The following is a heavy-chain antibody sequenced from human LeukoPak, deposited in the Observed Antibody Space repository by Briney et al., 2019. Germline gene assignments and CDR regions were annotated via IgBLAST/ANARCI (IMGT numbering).Heavy chain of an antibody. Sequence: ASVKVSCKASGGTFSSYAISWVRQAPGQGLEWMGWISAYNGNTNYAQKLQGRVTMTTDTSTSTAYMELRSLRSDDTAVYYCARERGIAAAVRDAFDIWGQGTMVTVSS. CDR1: GGTFSSYA. D-gene: IGHD6-13*01. V-gene: IGHV1-18*01. CDR3: ARERGIAAAVRDAFDI. CDR2: ISAYNGNT. J-gene: IGHJ3*02.